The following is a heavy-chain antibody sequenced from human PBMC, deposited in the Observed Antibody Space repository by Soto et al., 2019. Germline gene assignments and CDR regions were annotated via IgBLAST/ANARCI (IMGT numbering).Heavy chain of an antibody. CDR1: GYSISSGYY. V-gene: IGHV4-38-2*01. J-gene: IGHJ6*02. Sequence: SETLSLTCAVSGYSISSGYYWGWIRQPPGKGLEWIGSIYHSGSTYYNPSLKSRVTISVDTSKNQFSLKLSSVTAADTAVYYCERGYYGMDVWGQGTTVTVSS. CDR3: ERGYYGMDV. CDR2: IYHSGST.